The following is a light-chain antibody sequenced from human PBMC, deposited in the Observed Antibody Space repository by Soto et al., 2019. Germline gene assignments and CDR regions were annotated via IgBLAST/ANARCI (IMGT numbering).Light chain of an antibody. CDR3: QPYRDWPPIT. CDR1: RSVTNN. Sequence: KVMKQSPATLSVTPGERATHYCSASRSVTNNYLAWHQQKPGQTPRLLIYDASTGATGTPARFSGSGSGTEFALTISSLQSEDVAIYYCQPYRDWPPITFCQGTLLEV. V-gene: IGKV3-15*01. CDR2: DAS. J-gene: IGKJ5*01.